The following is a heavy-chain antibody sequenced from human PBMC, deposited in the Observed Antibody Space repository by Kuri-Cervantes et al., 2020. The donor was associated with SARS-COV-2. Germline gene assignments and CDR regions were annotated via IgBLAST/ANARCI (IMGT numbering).Heavy chain of an antibody. D-gene: IGHD3-3*01. CDR1: GDSISNTNYY. CDR3: ARYFWSGAYYFDY. Sequence: SETLSLTCTVSGDSISNTNYYWGWIRQPPGKRLEWIGSVSYSGSAYYNPSLKSRVTIFVDTSKNQLSLWLTSVTAADTAVYYCARYFWSGAYYFDYWGQETLVTVSS. J-gene: IGHJ4*02. V-gene: IGHV4-39*01. CDR2: VSYSGSA.